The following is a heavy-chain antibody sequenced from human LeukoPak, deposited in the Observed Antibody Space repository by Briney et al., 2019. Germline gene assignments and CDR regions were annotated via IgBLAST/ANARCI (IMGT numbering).Heavy chain of an antibody. V-gene: IGHV3-7*01. CDR2: MKYDGSEK. CDR1: GFTFSSYW. CDR3: ARGIAARLPFDH. D-gene: IGHD6-6*01. Sequence: GGSLRLSCAASGFTFSSYWMSWVRQAPGKGLEWVANMKYDGSEKYYVDSVKGRFTISRDSAKNTLYLQMNSLRAEDTAVYYCARGIAARLPFDHWGQGTLVTVSS. J-gene: IGHJ4*02.